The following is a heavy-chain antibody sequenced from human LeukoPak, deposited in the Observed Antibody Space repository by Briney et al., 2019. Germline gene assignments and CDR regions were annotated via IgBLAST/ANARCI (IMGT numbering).Heavy chain of an antibody. D-gene: IGHD3-9*01. J-gene: IGHJ4*02. CDR2: ISWNSGSI. V-gene: IGHV3-9*01. CDR3: AKSRGTYYDILTGYYNFDY. CDR1: GFTFDDYA. Sequence: PGGSLRLSCAASGFTFDDYAMHWVRQAPGKGLEWVSGISWNSGSIGYADSVKGRFTISRDNAKNSLYLQMNSLRAEDTALYYCAKSRGTYYDILTGYYNFDYWGQGTLVTVSS.